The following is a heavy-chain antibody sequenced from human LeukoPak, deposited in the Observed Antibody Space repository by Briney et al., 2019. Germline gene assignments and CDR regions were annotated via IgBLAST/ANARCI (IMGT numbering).Heavy chain of an antibody. CDR3: ARAVITFGAPVAKGFDC. V-gene: IGHV4-59*01. CDR2: IYYSGST. D-gene: IGHD3-16*01. CDR1: GGSFRTYD. Sequence: SETLSLTCTVSGGSFRTYDGSCIRQPPGKGLEGIGYIYYSGSTDYNPSLKSLATMSLDTSKTQFSLNLSSVTAADTALSYCARAVITFGAPVAKGFDCWGRGTLVTVSS. J-gene: IGHJ4*02.